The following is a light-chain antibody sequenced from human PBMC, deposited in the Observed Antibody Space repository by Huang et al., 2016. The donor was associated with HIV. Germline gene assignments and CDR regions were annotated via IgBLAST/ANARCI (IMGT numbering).Light chain of an antibody. J-gene: IGKJ4*01. Sequence: AIQLTQSPSSLSASVGDRVTITCRASQDISSALDWYQQKPGKAPKLLIYDASTLESGVPSRFSGSGSGTDFTLTISSLQPEDFATYYCQQFDNFLLTFGGGTKVEIE. CDR3: QQFDNFLLT. V-gene: IGKV1D-13*01. CDR1: QDISSA. CDR2: DAS.